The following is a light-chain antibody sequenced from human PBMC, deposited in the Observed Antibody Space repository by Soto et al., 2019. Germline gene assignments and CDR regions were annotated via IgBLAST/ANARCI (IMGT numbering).Light chain of an antibody. CDR3: QQANSFPHT. Sequence: DIQMTQSPSSVSASVGDRVTITCRASQGIGSSLAWYQQKPGKAPNLLIYDASKLHSGVPSRFSGSGSGTDFSLTISSLQPEDFATYYCQQANSFPHTFGGGTKVEI. V-gene: IGKV1-12*01. CDR1: QGIGSS. CDR2: DAS. J-gene: IGKJ4*01.